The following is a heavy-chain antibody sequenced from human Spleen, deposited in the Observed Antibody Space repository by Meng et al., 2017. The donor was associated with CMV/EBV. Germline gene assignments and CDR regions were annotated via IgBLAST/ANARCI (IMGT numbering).Heavy chain of an antibody. CDR2: ISAYNRNT. D-gene: IGHD6-6*01. J-gene: IGHJ4*02. Sequence: SGAEVGKPGSSVKVSCISWVRQAPGKGLEWMGWISAYNRNTNYAQKLQGRVTMTTDTSTSTAYMELRSLRSDDTAVYYCARDRSSSDYWGQGTLVTVSS. V-gene: IGHV1-18*01. CDR3: ARDRSSSDY.